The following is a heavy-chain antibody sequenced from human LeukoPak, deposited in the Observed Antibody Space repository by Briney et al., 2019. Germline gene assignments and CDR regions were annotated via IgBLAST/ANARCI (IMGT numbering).Heavy chain of an antibody. J-gene: IGHJ4*02. D-gene: IGHD6-13*01. Sequence: GGSLRLSCAASGFTFSNAWMSWVRQAPGKGLEWVGRIKSKTDGGTTDYAAPVKGRFTISRDDSKNTLYLQMSSLKTEDTAVYYCTTELDSSSWRKGVSYYFDYWGQGTLVTVSS. CDR1: GFTFSNAW. CDR2: IKSKTDGGTT. V-gene: IGHV3-15*01. CDR3: TTELDSSSWRKGVSYYFDY.